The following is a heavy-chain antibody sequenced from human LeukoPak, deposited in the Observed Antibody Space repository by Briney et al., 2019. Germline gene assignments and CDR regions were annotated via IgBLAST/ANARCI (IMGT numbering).Heavy chain of an antibody. D-gene: IGHD6-25*01. V-gene: IGHV4-31*03. J-gene: IGHJ5*02. CDR3: ARIERFWFDP. CDR1: GGSISSGGYY. Sequence: KPSETLSLTCTVSGGSISSGGYYWSWIRQHPGKGLEWIGYIYYSGSTYYNPSLESRVTISVDTSKNQFSLKLSSVTAADTAVYYCARIERFWFDPWGQGTLSPSPQ. CDR2: IYYSGST.